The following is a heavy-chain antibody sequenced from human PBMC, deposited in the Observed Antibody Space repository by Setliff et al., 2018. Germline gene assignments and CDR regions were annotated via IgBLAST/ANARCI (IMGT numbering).Heavy chain of an antibody. V-gene: IGHV1-2*04. CDR2: INPNSGGT. Sequence: ASVKVSCKASGYTFTGYYMHWVRQAPGQGLEWMGRINPNSGGTNYAQKFQGWVTMTRDTSISTAYMELSRLRSVDTAVYYCARGALYYDSSGYYPDYWGQGTLVTVSS. CDR1: GYTFTGYY. J-gene: IGHJ4*02. D-gene: IGHD3-22*01. CDR3: ARGALYYDSSGYYPDY.